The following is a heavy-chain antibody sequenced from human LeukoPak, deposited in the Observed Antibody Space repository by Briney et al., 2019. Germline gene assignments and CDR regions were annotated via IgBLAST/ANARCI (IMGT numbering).Heavy chain of an antibody. D-gene: IGHD3-3*01. CDR3: ARDRVDFWSGYSNWFDP. CDR1: GYTFTSYG. J-gene: IGHJ5*02. Sequence: ASVKVSCKASGYTFTSYGISWVRQAPGQGLEWMGWISAYNGNTNYAQKFQGRVTMTRDTSISTAYMELSRLRSDDTAVYYCARDRVDFWSGYSNWFDPWGQGTLVTVSS. V-gene: IGHV1-18*01. CDR2: ISAYNGNT.